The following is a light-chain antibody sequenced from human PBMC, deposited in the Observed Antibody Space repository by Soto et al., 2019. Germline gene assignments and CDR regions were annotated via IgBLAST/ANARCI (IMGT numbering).Light chain of an antibody. Sequence: QSALTQPRSVSGSPGQSVTISCTGTSSEIGAYDYVFWYLQYPGKSPKLIIYDVRKRPSGVPDRFSGSKSGNTASLTISGLQTEDEADYHCCSYAGRHSLVFGGGTKLTVL. V-gene: IGLV2-11*01. CDR3: CSYAGRHSLV. CDR1: SSEIGAYDY. CDR2: DVR. J-gene: IGLJ3*02.